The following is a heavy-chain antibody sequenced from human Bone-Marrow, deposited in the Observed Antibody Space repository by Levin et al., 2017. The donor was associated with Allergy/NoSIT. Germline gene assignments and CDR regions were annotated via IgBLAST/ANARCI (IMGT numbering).Heavy chain of an antibody. D-gene: IGHD7-27*01. CDR1: GGSVSSGSYY. CDR2: IYYSGST. V-gene: IGHV4-61*01. Sequence: PSETLSLTCTVSGGSVSSGSYYWSWIRQPPGKGLEWIGYIYYSGSTNYNPSLKSRVTISVDTSKNQFSLKLSSVTAADTAVYYCARLTGEHQYYFDYWGQGTLVTVSS. J-gene: IGHJ4*02. CDR3: ARLTGEHQYYFDY.